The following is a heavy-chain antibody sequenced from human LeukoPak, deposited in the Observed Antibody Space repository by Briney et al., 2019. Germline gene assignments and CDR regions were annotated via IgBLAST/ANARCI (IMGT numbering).Heavy chain of an antibody. J-gene: IGHJ5*02. Sequence: SETLSLTCAVSGYSISSGYYWGWIRQPPGKGLEWIGSIYHSGSTYYNPSLKSRVTISVDTSKNQFSLKLSSVTAAGTAVYYCARLRRDFWSGYLNWFDPWGQGTLVTVSS. CDR2: IYHSGST. D-gene: IGHD3-3*01. CDR3: ARLRRDFWSGYLNWFDP. V-gene: IGHV4-38-2*01. CDR1: GYSISSGYY.